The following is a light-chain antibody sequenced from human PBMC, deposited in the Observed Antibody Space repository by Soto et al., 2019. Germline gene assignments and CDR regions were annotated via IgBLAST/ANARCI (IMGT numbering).Light chain of an antibody. CDR1: SSDVGGYNY. Sequence: QSVLTQPASVSGSPGQSITISCTGTSSDVGGYNYVSWYQQHPGKAPKLMIYDVSNRPSGVSNRFSGSKSGNTASLTISGLLAEDEADYYCSSFAIISTYVFGTGTKLTVL. V-gene: IGLV2-14*01. CDR3: SSFAIISTYV. CDR2: DVS. J-gene: IGLJ1*01.